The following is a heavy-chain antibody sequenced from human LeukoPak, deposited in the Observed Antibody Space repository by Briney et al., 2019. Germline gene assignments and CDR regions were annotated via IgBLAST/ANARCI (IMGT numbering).Heavy chain of an antibody. D-gene: IGHD1-14*01. V-gene: IGHV3-30*04. CDR2: LAYDGTNK. CDR1: GFTFASYA. Sequence: GGSLRLSCAASGFTFASYAMHWVRQPPGKGLEWVTLLAYDGTNKQYADSVKGRFTISRDNTQNTVDLQMDSLRAEDTAVYYCARGGPLGDTNRFDFWGQGILVTVSS. CDR3: ARGGPLGDTNRFDF. J-gene: IGHJ4*02.